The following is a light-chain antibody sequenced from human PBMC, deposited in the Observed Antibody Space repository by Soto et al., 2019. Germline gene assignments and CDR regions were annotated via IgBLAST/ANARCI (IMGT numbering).Light chain of an antibody. CDR2: AAS. J-gene: IGKJ1*01. CDR1: QSVSSSY. CDR3: QQYGNSPGT. Sequence: EIVLTQSPGTLSLSPGERATLSCRASQSVSSSYFALFQQKPGQAPRLLIYAASLRDTGIPDRFSGSGSGTDFTLTISRLEPDDFAVYYCQQYGNSPGTFGQGTKVEIK. V-gene: IGKV3-20*01.